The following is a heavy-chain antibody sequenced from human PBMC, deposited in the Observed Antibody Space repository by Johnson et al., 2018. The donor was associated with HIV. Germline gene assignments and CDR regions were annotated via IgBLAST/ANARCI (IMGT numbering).Heavy chain of an antibody. Sequence: EVKLLESGGGVVQPGRSLRLSCAASGFTVSSNYMTWVRQAPGKGLEWVSVIFSGGSTYYADSVKGRFTISRDNSKNTLHLQMNSLRVEDTAVYYCARACRDGYTCDAFDIWGQGTMVTVSS. V-gene: IGHV3-66*01. D-gene: IGHD5-24*01. CDR2: IFSGGST. CDR3: ARACRDGYTCDAFDI. J-gene: IGHJ3*02. CDR1: GFTVSSNY.